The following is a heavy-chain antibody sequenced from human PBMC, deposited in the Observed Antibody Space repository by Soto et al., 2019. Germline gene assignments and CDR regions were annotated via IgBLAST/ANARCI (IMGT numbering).Heavy chain of an antibody. J-gene: IGHJ6*02. D-gene: IGHD1-7*01. CDR2: ISYDGSNK. CDR3: AKDTELQAYYYYYGMDV. V-gene: IGHV3-30*18. Sequence: GGSLRLSCASSGFTFSSYGMHWVRQAPGKGLEWVAVISYDGSNKYYADSVKGRFTISRDNSKNALYLQMSSLKPEDTAVYYCAKDTELQAYYYYYGMDVWGQGTAVTVSS. CDR1: GFTFSSYG.